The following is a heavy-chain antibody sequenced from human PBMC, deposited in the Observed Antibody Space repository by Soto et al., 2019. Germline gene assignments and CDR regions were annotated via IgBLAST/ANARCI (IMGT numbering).Heavy chain of an antibody. Sequence: PGESLKISCKASGYSFTSYWISWARQMPGKGLEWMGRIDPSDSYTNYSPSFRGHVTISTDKSISTAYLQWSSLKASDTAMYYCARLGITTSYGMDVWGQGTTVTVSS. CDR1: GYSFTSYW. CDR3: ARLGITTSYGMDV. D-gene: IGHD4-4*01. V-gene: IGHV5-10-1*01. CDR2: IDPSDSYT. J-gene: IGHJ6*02.